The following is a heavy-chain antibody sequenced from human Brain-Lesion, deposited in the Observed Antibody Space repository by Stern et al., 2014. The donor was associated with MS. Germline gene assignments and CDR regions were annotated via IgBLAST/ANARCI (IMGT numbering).Heavy chain of an antibody. Sequence: QVQLLESGPGLVKPSQTLSVTCTVSGDSISRDNYFWSWIRQAAGKRLEWIGRIHASGSTFSNPSLKSRVTISVDPSKTQFSLKLNSVTAEDTAVYYCARASAPLYSGNWFDSWGQGTLVSVSS. V-gene: IGHV4-61*02. CDR1: GDSISRDNYF. D-gene: IGHD5-18*01. CDR2: IHASGST. CDR3: ARASAPLYSGNWFDS. J-gene: IGHJ5*01.